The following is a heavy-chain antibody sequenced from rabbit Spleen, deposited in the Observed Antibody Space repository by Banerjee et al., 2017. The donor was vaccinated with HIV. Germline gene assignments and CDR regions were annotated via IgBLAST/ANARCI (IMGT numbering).Heavy chain of an antibody. Sequence: QEQLVEYGGDLVQPEGSLTLTCKASGLDFSSSYWICWVRQAPGKGLEWIACIYTGSSGSTDYANWAKGRFTISRTSSTTVTLQMTSLTAADTATYFCARGYNGYGGGGYDIFDPWGPGTLVTVS. D-gene: IGHD8-1*01. CDR1: GLDFSSSYW. CDR2: IYTGSSGST. CDR3: ARGYNGYGGGGYDIFDP. J-gene: IGHJ2*01. V-gene: IGHV1S45*01.